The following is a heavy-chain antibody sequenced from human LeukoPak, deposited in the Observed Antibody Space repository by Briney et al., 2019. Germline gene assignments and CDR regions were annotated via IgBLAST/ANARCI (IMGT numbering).Heavy chain of an antibody. Sequence: PGGSLRLSCAASGCTLSKYWMSWVRQAPGKGLEWVSAISGSGGSTYYADSVKGRFTISRDNSKNTLYLQMNSLRAEDTAVYYCAKDLACCGGDCDFWGQGTLVTVSS. J-gene: IGHJ4*02. CDR3: AKDLACCGGDCDF. CDR2: ISGSGGST. CDR1: GCTLSKYW. D-gene: IGHD2-21*02. V-gene: IGHV3-23*01.